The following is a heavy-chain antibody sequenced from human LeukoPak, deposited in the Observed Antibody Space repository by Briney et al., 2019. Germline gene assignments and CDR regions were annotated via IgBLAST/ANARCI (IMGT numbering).Heavy chain of an antibody. J-gene: IGHJ3*02. V-gene: IGHV6-1*01. CDR2: TYYRSKWYN. CDR1: GDSVSSNSAA. Sequence: SQTLSLTCAISGDSVSSNSAAWNWIRQSPSRGLEWLGRTYYRSKWYNDYAVSVKSRITINPDTSKNQFSLQLNSVTPEDTAVYYCARDQYSSGWYYWSGRAFDIWGQGTMVTVSS. D-gene: IGHD6-19*01. CDR3: ARDQYSSGWYYWSGRAFDI.